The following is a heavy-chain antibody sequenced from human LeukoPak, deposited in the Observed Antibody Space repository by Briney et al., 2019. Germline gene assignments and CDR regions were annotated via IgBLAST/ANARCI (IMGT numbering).Heavy chain of an antibody. CDR3: ARTETNTSWSPDFDS. CDR1: DYSISISSGYY. CDR2: INHSGRT. D-gene: IGHD2-2*01. V-gene: IGHV4-38-2*02. Sequence: SETLSLTCTVSDYSISISSGYYWAWIRQPPGKGLEWIGKINHSGRTNCNPSLKSRVTISVDTSKNQFSLKVTSVTAADTAVYYCARTETNTSWSPDFDSWGQGTLVTVSS. J-gene: IGHJ4*02.